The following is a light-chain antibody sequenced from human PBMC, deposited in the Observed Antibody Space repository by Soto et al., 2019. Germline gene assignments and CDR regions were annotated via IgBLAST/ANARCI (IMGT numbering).Light chain of an antibody. V-gene: IGLV2-14*03. CDR1: SSDVGGYNF. CDR2: DVN. CDR3: TSYTTSSTYV. J-gene: IGLJ1*01. Sequence: QSVLTQPASVSGSPGQSITISCTGTSSDVGGYNFVSWYQHHPGKAPKLIIYDVNNRPSGVSNRFSGSKSGNTASLTISGLQVEDEADYYCTSYTTSSTYVFGSGTKVTAL.